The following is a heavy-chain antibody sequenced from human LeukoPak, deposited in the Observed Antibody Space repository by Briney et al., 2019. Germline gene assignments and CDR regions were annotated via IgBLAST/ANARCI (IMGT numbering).Heavy chain of an antibody. D-gene: IGHD2-21*02. CDR2: IYYSGST. CDR3: AREAYCGGDCYYFDH. Sequence: SETLSLTCTVSGGSLSSYYWSWIRQPPGKGLEWIGYIYYSGSTNYNPSLKSRVTISVDTSKNQFSLKLSSVTAADTAVYYCAREAYCGGDCYYFDHWGQGTLVTVSS. J-gene: IGHJ4*02. V-gene: IGHV4-59*01. CDR1: GGSLSSYY.